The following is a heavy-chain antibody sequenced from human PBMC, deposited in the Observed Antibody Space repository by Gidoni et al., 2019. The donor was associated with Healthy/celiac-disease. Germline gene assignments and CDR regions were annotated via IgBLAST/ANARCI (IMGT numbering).Heavy chain of an antibody. J-gene: IGHJ4*02. CDR1: GFTFSSYA. CDR3: AREWELLY. V-gene: IGHV3-23*01. Sequence: EVQLLESGGGLVQPGGSPRLPGAATGFTFSSYAMSWVRQAPGKGLEGVSAISGSGGSTYYADSVKGRFTISRDNSKNTLYLQMNSLRAEDTAVYYCAREWELLYWGQGTLVTVSS. D-gene: IGHD1-26*01. CDR2: ISGSGGST.